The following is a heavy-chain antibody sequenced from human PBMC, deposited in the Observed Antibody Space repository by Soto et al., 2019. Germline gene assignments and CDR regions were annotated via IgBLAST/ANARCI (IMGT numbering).Heavy chain of an antibody. V-gene: IGHV3-13*01. D-gene: IGHD3-10*01. J-gene: IGHJ6*02. CDR1: GFTVSSNY. CDR3: ARVQVIWFGESNTEYHGMDV. Sequence: GGSLRLSCAAXGFTVSSNYMSWVRQAPGKGLEWVSGIDTSGDTYYLGSVKGRFTISRENAKDSFYLQMNSLRAEDTGVYYCARVQVIWFGESNTEYHGMDVWGQGTTVTVSS. CDR2: IDTSGDT.